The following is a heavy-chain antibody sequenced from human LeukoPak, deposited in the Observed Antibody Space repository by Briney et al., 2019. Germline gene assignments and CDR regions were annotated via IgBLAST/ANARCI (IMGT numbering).Heavy chain of an antibody. CDR1: GLTFSNFK. CDR3: AKEYDSSGYHLSYYFDY. CDR2: ISDSGRTT. J-gene: IGHJ4*02. D-gene: IGHD3-22*01. Sequence: PGGSLRLSCAVSGLTFSNFKMNWVRQAPGKGLEWVSYISDSGRTTFYADSVKGRFTISRDNAKNSLYLQMSSLRVEDTAVYYCAKEYDSSGYHLSYYFDYWGQGTLVTVSS. V-gene: IGHV3-48*03.